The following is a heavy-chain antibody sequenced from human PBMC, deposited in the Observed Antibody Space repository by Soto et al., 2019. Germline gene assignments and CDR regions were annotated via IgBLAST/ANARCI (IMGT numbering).Heavy chain of an antibody. CDR1: GYTFTSYG. CDR3: ARVDDYGMYNWFDP. Sequence: ASVTVSCKASGYTFTSYGISWVRQAPGQGLEWMGWISAYNGNTNYAQKLQGRVSMTTDTSTSTAYMELRSLRSDDTAVYYCARVDDYGMYNWFDPWGQGTLVTVSS. D-gene: IGHD4-17*01. V-gene: IGHV1-18*01. J-gene: IGHJ5*02. CDR2: ISAYNGNT.